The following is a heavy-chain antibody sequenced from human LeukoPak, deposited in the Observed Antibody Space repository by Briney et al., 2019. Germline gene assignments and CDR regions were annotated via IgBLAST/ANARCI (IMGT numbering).Heavy chain of an antibody. D-gene: IGHD6-6*01. V-gene: IGHV1-69*05. CDR1: GGTFSSYA. J-gene: IGHJ5*02. CDR3: ARARAWSSSSSDWFDP. Sequence: GASVKVSCKASGGTFSSYAISWVRQAPGQGLEWMGGIIPIFGTANYAQKFQGRVTITTDESTSTAYMELSSLRSEDTAVYYCARARAWSSSSSDWFDPWGQGTLVTVSS. CDR2: IIPIFGTA.